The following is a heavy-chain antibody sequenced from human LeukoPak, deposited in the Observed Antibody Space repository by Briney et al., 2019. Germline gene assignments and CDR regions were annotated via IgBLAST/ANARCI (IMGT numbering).Heavy chain of an antibody. CDR2: IYYSGST. V-gene: IGHV4-39*07. Sequence: KPSETLSLTCTVSGGSISSSSYYWGWIRQPPGKGLEWIGSIYYSGSTYYNPSLKSRVTISVDTSKNQFSLKLSSVTAADTAVYYCARVPLLWFGAGRGRDAFDIWGQGTMVTVSS. CDR1: GGSISSSSYY. J-gene: IGHJ3*02. D-gene: IGHD3-10*01. CDR3: ARVPLLWFGAGRGRDAFDI.